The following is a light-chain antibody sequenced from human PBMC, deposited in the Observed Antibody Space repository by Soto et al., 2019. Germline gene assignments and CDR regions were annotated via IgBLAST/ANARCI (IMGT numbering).Light chain of an antibody. CDR2: GAS. Sequence: EIVLTQSPGTLSLSPGERATLSCRASQSVSSSYLAWYQQKPGQAPRLLIYGASSRATGIPDMFSGSGYGTDFTLTISRLEPEDFAVYYCQQYGSSTWTFGQGTKVEIK. J-gene: IGKJ1*01. CDR3: QQYGSSTWT. CDR1: QSVSSSY. V-gene: IGKV3-20*01.